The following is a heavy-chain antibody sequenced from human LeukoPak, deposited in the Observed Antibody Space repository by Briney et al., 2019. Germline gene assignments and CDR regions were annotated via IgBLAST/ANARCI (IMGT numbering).Heavy chain of an antibody. CDR1: GYTFTGYY. V-gene: IGHV1-2*02. D-gene: IGHD4-23*01. CDR3: ARDAPRANSVDY. J-gene: IGHJ4*02. CDR2: INPNSGGT. Sequence: ASVKVSCKASGYTFTGYYMHWVRQAPGQGLEWMGWINPNSGGTNYAQKFQGRVTITADKSTSTAYMELSSLRSEDTAVYYCARDAPRANSVDYWGQGTLVTISS.